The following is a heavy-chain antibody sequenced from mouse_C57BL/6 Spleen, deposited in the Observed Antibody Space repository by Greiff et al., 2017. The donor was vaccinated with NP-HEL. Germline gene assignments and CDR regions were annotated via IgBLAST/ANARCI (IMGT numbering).Heavy chain of an antibody. D-gene: IGHD1-1*01. V-gene: IGHV5-17*01. CDR2: ISSGSSTI. CDR1: GFTFSDYG. J-gene: IGHJ2*01. Sequence: EVKVVESGGGLVKPGGSLKLSCAASGFTFSDYGMHWVRQAPEKGLEWVAYISSGSSTIYYADTVQGRVTISRDNAKNTLFLQMTSLRSEDTAMYYCARSYYYGSSSHYFDYWGQGTTLTVSS. CDR3: ARSYYYGSSSHYFDY.